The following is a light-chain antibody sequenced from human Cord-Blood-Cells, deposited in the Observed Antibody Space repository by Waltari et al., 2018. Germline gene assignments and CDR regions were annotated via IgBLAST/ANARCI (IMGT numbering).Light chain of an antibody. J-gene: IGKJ1*01. CDR2: EAS. CDR3: QQYNSYRK. CDR1: QSISSW. Sequence: DIQMTQSPSTLSASVGDIVTITCRASQSISSWLAWYQQKPGKDPKLLIYEASSLESGVPSRFRGSGSGTEFTLAISRLQPDEFVPYHFQQYNSYRKCAQGTKVEIK. V-gene: IGKV1-5*03.